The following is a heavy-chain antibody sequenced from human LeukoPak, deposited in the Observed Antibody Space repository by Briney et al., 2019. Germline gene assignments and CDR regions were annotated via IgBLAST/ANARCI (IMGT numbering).Heavy chain of an antibody. CDR3: ARSRRSWSTFDY. J-gene: IGHJ4*02. Sequence: SETLSLTCTASGYSISSGFYWGLIRQPPGKGLEWIGSIYHSGSTYYNPSLKSRVTISVDTSKNQFSLKLTSVTAADTAVYYCARSRRSWSTFDYWGQGTLVTVSS. CDR1: GYSISSGFY. CDR2: IYHSGST. V-gene: IGHV4-38-2*02. D-gene: IGHD6-13*01.